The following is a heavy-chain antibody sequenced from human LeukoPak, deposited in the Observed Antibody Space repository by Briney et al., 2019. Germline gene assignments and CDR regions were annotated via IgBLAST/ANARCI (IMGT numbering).Heavy chain of an antibody. Sequence: SETLSLTCSVSGGSIRSSSYYWGWIRQPPGKGLEWIGSIYYSGSTYYNSSLKSRVTISVDTSKNQFSLKVRPVTAADTAVYYCAGTMESESFSTFDYWGQGTLVTVSS. V-gene: IGHV4-39*07. CDR3: AGTMESESFSTFDY. D-gene: IGHD1-26*01. CDR2: IYYSGST. CDR1: GGSIRSSSYY. J-gene: IGHJ4*02.